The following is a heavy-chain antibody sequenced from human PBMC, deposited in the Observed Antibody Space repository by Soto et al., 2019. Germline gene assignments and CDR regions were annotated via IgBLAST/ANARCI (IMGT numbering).Heavy chain of an antibody. CDR2: ISAYNGNT. J-gene: IGHJ6*02. CDR3: AREGAVAAPYYYYGMDV. Sequence: GASVKVSCKASGYNFTRYGISWVRQAPGQGLEWMGWISAYNGNTNYAQKLQGRVTMTTDTSTSTAYMELRSLRSDDTAVYYCAREGAVAAPYYYYGMDVWGQGTTVTVSS. V-gene: IGHV1-18*01. D-gene: IGHD6-19*01. CDR1: GYNFTRYG.